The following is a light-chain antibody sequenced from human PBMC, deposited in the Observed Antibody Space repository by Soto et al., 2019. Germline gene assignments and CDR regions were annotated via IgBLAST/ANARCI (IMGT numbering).Light chain of an antibody. V-gene: IGKV3-11*01. J-gene: IGKJ5*01. CDR1: QSFRGL. CDR3: QQRHMWPIT. Sequence: EVVLTQSPVTLSLSPGERAXXSCRASQSFRGLLAWYQQKPGQAPRXXIYDAYNRATGIPPRFSGSGSGTDFTLTISSLEPEDSAAYYCQQRHMWPITFGQGTRLEIK. CDR2: DAY.